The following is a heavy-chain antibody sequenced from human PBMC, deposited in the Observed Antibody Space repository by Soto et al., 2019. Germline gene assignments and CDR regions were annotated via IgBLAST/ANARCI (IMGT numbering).Heavy chain of an antibody. Sequence: SETLSLTCTVSGGSISRYYWSWIRQPPGKGLEWIGDIYYDGTSNYSPSLKSRVTISVDTSNNQFSLKLSSVTAADTAVYYCARANSSSSDFDYWGQGNMVTVYS. CDR1: GGSISRYY. V-gene: IGHV4-59*12. CDR3: ARANSSSSDFDY. J-gene: IGHJ4*02. CDR2: IYYDGTS. D-gene: IGHD6-6*01.